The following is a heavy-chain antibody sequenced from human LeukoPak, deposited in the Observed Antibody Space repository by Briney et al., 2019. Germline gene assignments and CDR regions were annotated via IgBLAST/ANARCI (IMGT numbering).Heavy chain of an antibody. J-gene: IGHJ2*01. CDR1: GFTFSSYS. CDR2: ISSSSSYI. Sequence: PGGSLRLSCAASGFTFSSYSMNWVRQAPGKGLEWVSSISSSSSYIYYADSVKGRFTISRDNAKNSLYLQMNSLRAEDTAVYYCARDYGDYVSGERYFDLWGRGTLVTVSS. V-gene: IGHV3-21*01. CDR3: ARDYGDYVSGERYFDL. D-gene: IGHD4-17*01.